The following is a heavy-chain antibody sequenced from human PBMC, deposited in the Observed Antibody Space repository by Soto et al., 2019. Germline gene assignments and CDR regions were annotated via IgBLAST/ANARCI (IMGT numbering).Heavy chain of an antibody. CDR2: IYYSGST. Sequence: KPSETLSLTCTVSGGSISSGGYYWSWIRQHPGKGLEWIGYIYYSGSTYYNPSLKSRVTISVDTSKNQFSLKLSSVTAADTAVYYCARGSLPLITMVRGGLLGDFDYWGQGTLVTVSS. CDR3: ARGSLPLITMVRGGLLGDFDY. CDR1: GGSISSGGYY. J-gene: IGHJ4*02. V-gene: IGHV4-31*03. D-gene: IGHD3-10*01.